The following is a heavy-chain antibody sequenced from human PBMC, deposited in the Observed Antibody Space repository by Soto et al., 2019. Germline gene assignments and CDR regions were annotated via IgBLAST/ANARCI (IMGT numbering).Heavy chain of an antibody. Sequence: QVQLVQSGAEVKKPGASVKVSCKASGYTFTSYGISWVRQDPGQGLEWMGGIRAYNGNTNYAQKLQGRVTMTTETSTSTAYMELRSLRSDDTAVYYCARRGDSGWYSLDLRLGYWGQGTLVTVSS. CDR2: IRAYNGNT. V-gene: IGHV1-18*01. CDR1: GYTFTSYG. CDR3: ARRGDSGWYSLDLRLGY. D-gene: IGHD6-19*01. J-gene: IGHJ4*02.